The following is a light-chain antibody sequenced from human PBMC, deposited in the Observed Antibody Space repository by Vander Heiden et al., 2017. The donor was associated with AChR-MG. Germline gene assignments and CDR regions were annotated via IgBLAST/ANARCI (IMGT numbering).Light chain of an antibody. J-gene: IGKJ2*01. CDR2: ETS. CDR3: QQRGSWPVT. Sequence: ELVLTPSPATLSSSPGERVTLSCRASQNVNTYLDWYQQKPGQPPRRLIYETSNRATGIPARFSGSGSRTDFTLTISSLEPEDFAVYYCQQRGSWPVTFGQGTKLEI. CDR1: QNVNTY. V-gene: IGKV3-11*01.